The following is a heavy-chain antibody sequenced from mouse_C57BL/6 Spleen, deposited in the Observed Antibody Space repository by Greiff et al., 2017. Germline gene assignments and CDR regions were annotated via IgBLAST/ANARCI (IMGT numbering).Heavy chain of an antibody. V-gene: IGHV5-17*01. J-gene: IGHJ3*01. CDR3: AGHYDSFAY. Sequence: EVKLMESGGGLVQPGGSLKLSCAASGFTFSDYGMHWVRQAPEKGLEWVAYISSGSSTIYYADTVKGRFTISRDNAKNTLFLQMTSLRSEDTAMYYGAGHYDSFAYWGKGTLVTVSA. CDR1: GFTFSDYG. CDR2: ISSGSSTI. D-gene: IGHD2-4*01.